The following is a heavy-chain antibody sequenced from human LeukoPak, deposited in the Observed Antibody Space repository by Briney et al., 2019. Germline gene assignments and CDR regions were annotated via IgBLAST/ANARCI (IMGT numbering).Heavy chain of an antibody. D-gene: IGHD3-3*01. Sequence: PSETLSLTCAVYGGSFSGYYWSWIRQPPGKGLEWIGEINHSGSTNYNPSLKSRVTISVDTSRNQFSLKLSSVTAADTAVYYCARMAYYDFWSGYSDYYMDVWGKGTTVTVSS. CDR2: INHSGST. J-gene: IGHJ6*03. V-gene: IGHV4-34*01. CDR3: ARMAYYDFWSGYSDYYMDV. CDR1: GGSFSGYY.